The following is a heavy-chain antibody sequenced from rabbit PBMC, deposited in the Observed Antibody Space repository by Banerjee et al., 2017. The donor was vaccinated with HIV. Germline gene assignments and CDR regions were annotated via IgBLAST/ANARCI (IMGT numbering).Heavy chain of an antibody. V-gene: IGHV1S43*01. D-gene: IGHD2-1*01. J-gene: IGHJ4*01. CDR2: IYTTSGST. CDR1: GIDFSSYYR. Sequence: QQQLEESGGGLVKPGGTLTLTCKASGIDFSSYYRMCWVRQAPGRGLELIACIYTTSGSTWYASWVNGRFTISRSPSLNTVDLKMTSLTAADTATYFCARERHSYDDYGDWFNLWGPGTLVTVS. CDR3: ARERHSYDDYGDWFNL.